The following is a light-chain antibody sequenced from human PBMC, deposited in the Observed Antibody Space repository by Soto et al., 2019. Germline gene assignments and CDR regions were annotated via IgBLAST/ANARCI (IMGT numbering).Light chain of an antibody. CDR3: QQYGSSPRT. V-gene: IGKV3-20*01. J-gene: IGKJ1*01. Sequence: VLTQSPGTLSLSPGGSATPSCRASQNINNNYLAWYQHKPGQAPRLLMYDASLRATGVPDRFSGSGSGTDFTLTIRRLEPDDFAVYYCQQYGSSPRTFGQGTKVDIK. CDR1: QNINNNY. CDR2: DAS.